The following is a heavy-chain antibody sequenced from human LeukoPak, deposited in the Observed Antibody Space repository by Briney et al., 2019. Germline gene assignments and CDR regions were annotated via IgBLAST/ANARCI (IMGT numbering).Heavy chain of an antibody. V-gene: IGHV3-30*01. CDR3: ARDYVVRLGAYMDV. Sequence: PGGSLRLSCAASGFIFRNYASHWVRQIPGKGLEWVATISSSGSHTYYADSVKGRFTISRDNSRTTLDLQMNSLRPEDTGLYYCARDYVVRLGAYMDVWGNGTTVIVSS. D-gene: IGHD3-10*01. CDR2: ISSSGSHT. CDR1: GFIFRNYA. J-gene: IGHJ6*03.